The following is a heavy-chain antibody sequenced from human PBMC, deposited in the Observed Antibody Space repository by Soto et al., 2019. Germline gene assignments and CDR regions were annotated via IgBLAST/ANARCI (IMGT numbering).Heavy chain of an antibody. CDR1: GFTFDDYT. V-gene: IGHV3-43*01. CDR2: ISWDGGST. CDR3: AKGGSSVRAHREVPSFDY. D-gene: IGHD3-16*01. Sequence: SLRLSCAASGFTFDDYTMHWVRQAPGKGLEWVSLISWDGGSTYYADSVKGRFTISRDNSKNSLYLQMNSLRTEDTALYYCAKGGSSVRAHREVPSFDYWGQGTLVTVSS. J-gene: IGHJ4*02.